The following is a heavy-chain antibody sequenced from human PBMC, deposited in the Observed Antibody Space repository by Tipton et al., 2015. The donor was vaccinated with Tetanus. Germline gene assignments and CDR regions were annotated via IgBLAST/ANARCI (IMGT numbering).Heavy chain of an antibody. CDR1: GFTFSNYK. J-gene: IGHJ6*02. V-gene: IGHV3-21*01. CDR2: ISSTSRYI. CDR3: ARRSLTNYGLDV. D-gene: IGHD1-1*01. Sequence: SLRLSCEDSGFTFSNYKMNWVRQAPGRGLEWVSSISSTSRYINYADSVKGRFAISRDNAKNTVYLQMNSLRAEDTAVYFCARRSLTNYGLDVWGQGTPVTVSS.